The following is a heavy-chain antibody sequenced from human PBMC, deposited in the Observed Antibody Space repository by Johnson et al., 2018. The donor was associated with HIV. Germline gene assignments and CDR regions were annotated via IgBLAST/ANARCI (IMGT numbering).Heavy chain of an antibody. D-gene: IGHD2-15*01. V-gene: IGHV3-11*04. CDR1: GFTFSDYY. CDR2: ISSSGSTI. Sequence: VQLVESGGGLVKPGGSLRLSCAASGFTFSDYYMSWIRQAPGKGLEWVSYISSSGSTIYYADSVKGRFTIAREHAKNSLYLQMNSLRAGDTAVYYCARGSGYCSGGSCKGAVAFDIWGQGTMVTVSS. J-gene: IGHJ3*02. CDR3: ARGSGYCSGGSCKGAVAFDI.